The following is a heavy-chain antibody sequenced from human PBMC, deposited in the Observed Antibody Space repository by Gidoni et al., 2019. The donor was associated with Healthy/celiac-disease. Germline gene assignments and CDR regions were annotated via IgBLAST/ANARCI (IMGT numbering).Heavy chain of an antibody. CDR3: AKGGYSYLDY. Sequence: EVQLVESGGGLVQPGRSLRLSCAASGFTFDDYAMHWVRQAPGKGMEWVSGISWNSGSIGYADSVKGRFTISRDNAKNSLYLQMNRLRAEDTALYYCAKGGYSYLDYWGQGTLVTVSS. J-gene: IGHJ4*02. V-gene: IGHV3-9*01. CDR2: ISWNSGSI. D-gene: IGHD5-18*01. CDR1: GFTFDDYA.